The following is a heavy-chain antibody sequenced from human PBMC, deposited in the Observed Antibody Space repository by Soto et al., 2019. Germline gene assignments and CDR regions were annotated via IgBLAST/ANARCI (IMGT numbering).Heavy chain of an antibody. CDR3: ASLRAGSPRYFDY. CDR1: GGSISSSSYY. Sequence: PSETLSLTCTVSGGSISSSSYYWGWIRQPPGKGLEWIGSIYYSGSTYYNPSLKSRVTISVDTSKNQFSLKLSSVTAADTAVYYCASLRAGSPRYFDYWGQGTLVTVSS. CDR2: IYYSGST. J-gene: IGHJ4*02. V-gene: IGHV4-39*01.